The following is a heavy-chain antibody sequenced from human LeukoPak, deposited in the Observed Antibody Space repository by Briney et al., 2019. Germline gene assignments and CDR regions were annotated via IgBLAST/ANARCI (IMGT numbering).Heavy chain of an antibody. Sequence: PGGSLRLSCAASGCTFSSYWMSWVRQAPGKGLASVANIKQDGSEKYYVDSVKGRFTISRDNAKNSLYLQMNSLRAEDTAVYYCARADQWAAAGPFDYWGQGTLVTVSS. J-gene: IGHJ4*02. CDR1: GCTFSSYW. V-gene: IGHV3-7*01. CDR2: IKQDGSEK. CDR3: ARADQWAAAGPFDY. D-gene: IGHD6-13*01.